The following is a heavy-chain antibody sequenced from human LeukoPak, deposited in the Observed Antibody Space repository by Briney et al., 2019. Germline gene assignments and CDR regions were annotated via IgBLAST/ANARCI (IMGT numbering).Heavy chain of an antibody. CDR3: ARGGSPPEALGDAFDI. D-gene: IGHD1-26*01. CDR1: GFTFTSYA. CDR2: INSDGSDT. Sequence: PGGSLRLSCAASGFTFTSYAMSWVRQAPGKGLVRVSRINSDGSDTRYADSVKGRFTISRDNAKNTLSLQMNSLRVEDTAVYFCARGGSPPEALGDAFDIWGQGTMVTVSS. V-gene: IGHV3-74*01. J-gene: IGHJ3*02.